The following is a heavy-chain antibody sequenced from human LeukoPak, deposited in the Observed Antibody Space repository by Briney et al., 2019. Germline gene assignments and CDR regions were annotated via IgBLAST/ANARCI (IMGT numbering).Heavy chain of an antibody. CDR2: IKQDGSEK. J-gene: IGHJ3*02. CDR1: GFTFSSYW. D-gene: IGHD5-24*01. Sequence: GGSLRLSCAASGFTFSSYWMSWVRQAPGKGLEWVANIKQDGSEKYYVDSVKGRFTISRDNAKNSLYLQMYSLRAEDTAVYYCAAEGWLQLGDAFDIRGQGTMVTVSS. CDR3: AAEGWLQLGDAFDI. V-gene: IGHV3-7*01.